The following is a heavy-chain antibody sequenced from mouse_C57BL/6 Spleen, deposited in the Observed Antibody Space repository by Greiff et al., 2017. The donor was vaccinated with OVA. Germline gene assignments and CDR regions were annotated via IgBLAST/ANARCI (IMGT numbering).Heavy chain of an antibody. V-gene: IGHV1-69*01. J-gene: IGHJ3*01. D-gene: IGHD1-1*01. CDR2: IDPSDSYT. Sequence: QVQLQQPGAELVMPGASVKLSCKASGYTFTSYWMHWVKQRPGQGLEWIGEIDPSDSYTNYNQKFKGKSTWTVDKSSSTAYMQLSSLTSEDSAVYYCARGSGSSPWFAYWGQGTLVTVSA. CDR1: GYTFTSYW. CDR3: ARGSGSSPWFAY.